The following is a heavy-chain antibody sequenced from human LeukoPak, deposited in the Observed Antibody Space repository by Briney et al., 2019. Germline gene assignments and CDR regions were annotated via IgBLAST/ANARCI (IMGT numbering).Heavy chain of an antibody. CDR3: AREDYGSGSYSY. D-gene: IGHD3-10*01. V-gene: IGHV3-7*01. Sequence: GGSLRLSCAASGFTFSNYWMSWVRQAPGKGLEWVANIKQDGSEKYYVDSVKGRFTISRDNAKNSLYLQMNSLRAEDTAVYYCAREDYGSGSYSYWGQGTLVTVSS. CDR1: GFTFSNYW. J-gene: IGHJ4*02. CDR2: IKQDGSEK.